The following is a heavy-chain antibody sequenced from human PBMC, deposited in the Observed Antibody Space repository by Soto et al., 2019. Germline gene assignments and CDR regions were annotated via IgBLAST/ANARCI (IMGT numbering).Heavy chain of an antibody. CDR3: ARALGTTIFGVVPYMDV. J-gene: IGHJ6*03. CDR1: GGSISSYY. Sequence: PSETLSLTSTVSGGSISSYYWSWIRQPPGKGLEWIGYIYYSGSTNYNPSLKSRVTISVDTSKNQFSLKLSSVTAADTAVYYCARALGTTIFGVVPYMDVWGKGTTVTVSS. CDR2: IYYSGST. V-gene: IGHV4-59*01. D-gene: IGHD3-3*01.